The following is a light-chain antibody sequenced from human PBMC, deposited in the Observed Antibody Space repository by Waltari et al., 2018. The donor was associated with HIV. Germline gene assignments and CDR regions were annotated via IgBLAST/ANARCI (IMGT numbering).Light chain of an antibody. J-gene: IGLJ3*02. CDR3: AAWDDSLAWV. Sequence: QSVLAQPPSASGTPGQRVTISYSGSSSNIGSNTVNWYQQLPGTAPKPLIYSNNQRPSGVPDRFSGSKSGTSASLAISGLQSEDEADYYCAAWDDSLAWVFGGGTKLTVL. V-gene: IGLV1-44*01. CDR1: SSNIGSNT. CDR2: SNN.